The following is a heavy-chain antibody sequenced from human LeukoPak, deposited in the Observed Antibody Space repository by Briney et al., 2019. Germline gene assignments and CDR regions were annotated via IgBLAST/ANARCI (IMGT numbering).Heavy chain of an antibody. CDR1: GGSFSGYY. Sequence: PLETLSLTCAVYGGSFSGYYWSWIRQPPGKGLEWIGEINHSGSTNYNPSLKSRVTISVDTSKNQFSLKLSSVTAADTAVYYCARKQLDYYYYYYMDVWGKGTTVTVSS. J-gene: IGHJ6*03. D-gene: IGHD6-13*01. CDR3: ARKQLDYYYYYYMDV. V-gene: IGHV4-34*01. CDR2: INHSGST.